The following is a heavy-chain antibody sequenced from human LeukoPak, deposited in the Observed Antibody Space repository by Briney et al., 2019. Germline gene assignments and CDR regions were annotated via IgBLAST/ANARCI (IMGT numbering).Heavy chain of an antibody. Sequence: KPSETLSLTCTVSGGSISSYYWSWIRQPPGKGLEWIGYIYYSGSTNYNPSLKSRVTISVDTSKNQFFLKLSSVTAADTAVYYCARAGSYGLGFFDYWGQGTLVTVSS. D-gene: IGHD1-26*01. J-gene: IGHJ4*02. CDR1: GGSISSYY. V-gene: IGHV4-59*01. CDR2: IYYSGST. CDR3: ARAGSYGLGFFDY.